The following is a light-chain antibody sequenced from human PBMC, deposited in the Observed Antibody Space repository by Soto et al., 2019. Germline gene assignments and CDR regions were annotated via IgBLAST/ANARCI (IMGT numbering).Light chain of an antibody. Sequence: DIQMTQSPSTLSGSVGDRVTITCRASQTISSWLAWYQQKQGKAPKXLIYKASTLKSGVPSRFSGSGSGTELTITISSLQPDDGETYDCQHYNSYSEAFGQGTKVDIK. V-gene: IGKV1-5*03. CDR2: KAS. CDR3: QHYNSYSEA. J-gene: IGKJ1*01. CDR1: QTISSW.